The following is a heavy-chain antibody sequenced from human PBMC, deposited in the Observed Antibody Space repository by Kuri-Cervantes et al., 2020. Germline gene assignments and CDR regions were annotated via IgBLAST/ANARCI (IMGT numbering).Heavy chain of an antibody. CDR1: GFSFSSYA. D-gene: IGHD5/OR15-5a*01. Sequence: GESLKISCAASGFSFSSYAMSWVRQAPGKGLEWVSGILNSGDNTYYADSVKGRFTISRDNAKNSLYLQMNSLRAEDTAVYYCAREKTKWASTIVYYFDYWGQGTLVTVS. J-gene: IGHJ4*02. V-gene: IGHV3-21*01. CDR2: ILNSGDNT. CDR3: AREKTKWASTIVYYFDY.